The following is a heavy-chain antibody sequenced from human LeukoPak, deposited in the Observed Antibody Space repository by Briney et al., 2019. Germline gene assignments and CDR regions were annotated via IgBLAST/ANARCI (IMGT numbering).Heavy chain of an antibody. Sequence: GGSLRLSCAASGFTFSSYSMNWVRQAPGKGLEWVSSISSSSSYIYYADSVKGRFTISRDNAKNSLYLQMNSLRAEDTAVYYCARRIAAAGIDYWGQGTLVTVSS. J-gene: IGHJ4*02. V-gene: IGHV3-21*01. CDR2: ISSSSSYI. D-gene: IGHD6-13*01. CDR1: GFTFSSYS. CDR3: ARRIAAAGIDY.